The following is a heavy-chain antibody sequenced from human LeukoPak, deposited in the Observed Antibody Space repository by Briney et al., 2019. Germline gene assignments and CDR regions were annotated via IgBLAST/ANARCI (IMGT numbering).Heavy chain of an antibody. CDR3: AKDGGSFVVLRYFDWLPYGMDV. D-gene: IGHD3-9*01. V-gene: IGHV3-30*18. J-gene: IGHJ6*02. Sequence: GGSLRLSCAASGFTFSSYGMHWVRQAPGKGLEWVAVISYDGSNKYYADSVKGRFTISRDNSKNTLYLQMNSLRAEDTAVYYCAKDGGSFVVLRYFDWLPYGMDVWGQGTTVTVSS. CDR2: ISYDGSNK. CDR1: GFTFSSYG.